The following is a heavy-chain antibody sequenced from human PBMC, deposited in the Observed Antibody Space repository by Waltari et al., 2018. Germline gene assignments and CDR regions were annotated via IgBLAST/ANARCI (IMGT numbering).Heavy chain of an antibody. CDR2: ITSSSSYI. V-gene: IGHV3-21*01. CDR3: ARLRGVIPDWYFDL. J-gene: IGHJ2*01. D-gene: IGHD3-16*02. CDR1: GFTFSTYS. Sequence: EVQLVESGGGLVKPGGSLRLSCAASGFTFSTYSMNWVRQAPGKGLEWVSSITSSSSYIYYADSVKGRFTISRDNAKNSLYLQMNSLRAEDTAVYYCARLRGVIPDWYFDLWGRGTLVTVSS.